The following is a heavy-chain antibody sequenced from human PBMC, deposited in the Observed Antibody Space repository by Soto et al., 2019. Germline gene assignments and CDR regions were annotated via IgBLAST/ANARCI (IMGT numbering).Heavy chain of an antibody. V-gene: IGHV3-49*03. CDR1: GFIFGDYA. Sequence: EVQLVESGGGLVQPGRSLRLSCTASGFIFGDYAMSWFRQAPGKGLEWVGFIRSKAYGGTTEYAASVKGRFTISRDDSKSIAYLQMNSLKTEDTAVYYCTRTPLWSGYYTEGVGYYFDYRGQGTLVTVSS. J-gene: IGHJ4*02. CDR3: TRTPLWSGYYTEGVGYYFDY. CDR2: IRSKAYGGTT. D-gene: IGHD3-3*01.